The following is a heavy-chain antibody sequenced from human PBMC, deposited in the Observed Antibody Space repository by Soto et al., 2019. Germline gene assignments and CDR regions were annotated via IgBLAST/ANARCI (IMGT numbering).Heavy chain of an antibody. D-gene: IGHD6-19*01. CDR2: IIPIFGTA. CDR1: GGTFSSYA. CDR3: ASPTYSSGWTNYFDY. J-gene: IGHJ4*02. V-gene: IGHV1-69*13. Sequence: ASVKVSCKASGGTFSSYAISWVRQAPGQGLEWMGGIIPIFGTANYAKKFQGRVTITADESTSTAYMELSSLRSEDTAVYYCASPTYSSGWTNYFDYWGQGTLVTVSS.